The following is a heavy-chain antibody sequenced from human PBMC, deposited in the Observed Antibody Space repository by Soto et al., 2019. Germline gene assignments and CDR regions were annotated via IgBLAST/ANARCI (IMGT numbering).Heavy chain of an antibody. CDR2: IYYSGST. CDR1: GGSISSYY. V-gene: IGHV4-59*01. CDR3: ARDMALGSGSYYDYYYGMDV. Sequence: PSETLSLTRTVSGGSISSYYWSWIRQPPGKGLEWIGYIYYSGSTNYNPSLKSRVTISVDTSKNQFSLKLSSVTAADTAVYYCARDMALGSGSYYDYYYGMDVWGQGTTVTVSS. D-gene: IGHD3-10*02. J-gene: IGHJ6*02.